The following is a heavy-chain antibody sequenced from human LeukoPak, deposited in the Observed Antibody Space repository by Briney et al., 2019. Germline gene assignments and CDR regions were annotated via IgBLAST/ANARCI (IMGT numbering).Heavy chain of an antibody. CDR3: ARGGAAAGTSIDYYYYYMDV. J-gene: IGHJ6*03. D-gene: IGHD6-13*01. V-gene: IGHV1-8*01. CDR2: MNHNSGNT. CDR1: GYTFTSYD. Sequence: ASVKVSCKASGYTFTSYDINWVRQATGQGLEWMGWMNHNSGNTGYAQKFQGRVTMTRNTSISTAYMELSSLRSEDTAVYYCARGGAAAGTSIDYYYYYMDVWGKGTTVTISS.